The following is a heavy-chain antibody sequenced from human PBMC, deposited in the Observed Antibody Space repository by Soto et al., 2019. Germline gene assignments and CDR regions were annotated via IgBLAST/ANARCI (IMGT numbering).Heavy chain of an antibody. D-gene: IGHD3-22*01. J-gene: IGHJ6*02. CDR3: ARGGFYDSSGARNYYYYGMNV. V-gene: IGHV1-18*01. CDR1: GYTFTSYG. CDR2: ISAYDGYT. Sequence: QVQLVQSGAEVKKPGASVKVSCKASGYTFTSYGINWVRQAPGQGLEWLGWISAYDGYTNYAQILPGRVSMTTDTSTKTAYMELRSLRSDDTAMYYCARGGFYDSSGARNYYYYGMNVWGQGTTVTVSS.